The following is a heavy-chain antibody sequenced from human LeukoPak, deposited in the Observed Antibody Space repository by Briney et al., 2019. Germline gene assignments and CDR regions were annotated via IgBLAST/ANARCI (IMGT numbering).Heavy chain of an antibody. CDR3: ARDLLPAYCGGDCSLDY. V-gene: IGHV4-34*01. Sequence: KPSETLSLTCAVYGGSFSGYYWSWIRQPPGKGLEWIGEINHSGSTNYNPSLKSRVTISLDTSKNRFSLKLSSVTAADTAVYYCARDLLPAYCGGDCSLDYWGQGTLVTVSS. CDR2: INHSGST. CDR1: GGSFSGYY. D-gene: IGHD2-21*02. J-gene: IGHJ4*02.